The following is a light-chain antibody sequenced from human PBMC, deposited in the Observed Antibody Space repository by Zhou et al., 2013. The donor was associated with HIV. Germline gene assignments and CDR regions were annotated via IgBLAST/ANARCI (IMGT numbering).Light chain of an antibody. J-gene: IGKJ4*01. V-gene: IGKV3-20*01. CDR3: QQYGGSFT. Sequence: EIVLTQSPATLSLSPGERATLSCRASQSVSSYLAWYQQKPGQPPRLLIYAATTRATGIPDRFSGRGSGTDFTLTISRLEPEDFAVYYCQQYGGSFTFGGGTKVEI. CDR2: AAT. CDR1: QSVSSY.